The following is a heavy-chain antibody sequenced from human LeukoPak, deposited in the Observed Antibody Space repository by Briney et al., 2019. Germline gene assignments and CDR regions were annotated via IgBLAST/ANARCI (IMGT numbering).Heavy chain of an antibody. J-gene: IGHJ4*02. CDR3: ARHGYDSSGYYYVMGD. CDR2: IYYSGST. V-gene: IGHV4-59*08. Sequence: PSETLSLTCTVSGGSIRSYYWSWIRQPPGKGLEWIGYIYYSGSTNYNPSLKSRVTISVDTSKNQFSLKLSSVTPSVTAVYYCARHGYDSSGYYYVMGDWGQGTLVTVSS. D-gene: IGHD3-22*01. CDR1: GGSIRSYY.